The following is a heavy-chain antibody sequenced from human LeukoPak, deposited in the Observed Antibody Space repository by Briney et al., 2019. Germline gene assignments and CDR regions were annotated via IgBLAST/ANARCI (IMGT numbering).Heavy chain of an antibody. J-gene: IGHJ1*01. D-gene: IGHD2-21*02. Sequence: SETLSLTCTVSGGXISSYYWSWIRQPPGKGLEWIGYIYYSGSTNYNPSLKSRVSISVDTSKNHFSLKLSSVTAADTAVYYCARGTGGDPYHFQHWGQGTLVTVSS. CDR1: GGXISSYY. CDR3: ARGTGGDPYHFQH. V-gene: IGHV4-59*01. CDR2: IYYSGST.